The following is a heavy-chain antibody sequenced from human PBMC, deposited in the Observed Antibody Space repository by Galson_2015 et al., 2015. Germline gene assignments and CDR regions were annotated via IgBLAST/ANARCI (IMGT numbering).Heavy chain of an antibody. CDR3: ARDQGVVVPAGQWRSYYYMDV. D-gene: IGHD2-2*01. CDR2: ISSSSSYI. V-gene: IGHV3-21*01. CDR1: GFTFSSYS. J-gene: IGHJ6*03. Sequence: SLRLSCAASGFTFSSYSMNWVRQAPGKGLEWVSSISSSSSYIYYADSVKGRFTISRDNAKNSLYLQMNSLRAEDTAVYYCARDQGVVVPAGQWRSYYYMDVWGKGTTVTVSS.